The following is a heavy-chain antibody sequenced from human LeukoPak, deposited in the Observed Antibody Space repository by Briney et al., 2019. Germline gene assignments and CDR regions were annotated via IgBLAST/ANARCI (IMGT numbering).Heavy chain of an antibody. CDR3: ARGALYDFWSGYYIDY. V-gene: IGHV4-30-4*08. CDR1: GGSISSGDYY. CDR2: IYYSGRT. D-gene: IGHD3-3*01. Sequence: SQTLSLTCTVSGGSISSGDYYWSWIRQPPGKGLEWIGYIYYSGRTYYNPSLKSRVTISVDTSKNQFSLKLSSVTAADTAVYYCARGALYDFWSGYYIDYWGQGTLVTVSS. J-gene: IGHJ4*02.